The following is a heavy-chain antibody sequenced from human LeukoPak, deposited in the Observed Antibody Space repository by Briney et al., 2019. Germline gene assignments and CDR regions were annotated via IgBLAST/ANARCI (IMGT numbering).Heavy chain of an antibody. V-gene: IGHV4-59*08. J-gene: IGHJ4*02. Sequence: SETLSLTCTVSGGSISSYYWSWIRQPPGKGLEWIGYIYYSGSTNYNPSLKSRVTISVDTSKNQFSLKLSSATAADTAVYYCARVPLGGDYLDYWGQGTLVTVSS. CDR1: GGSISSYY. CDR2: IYYSGST. CDR3: ARVPLGGDYLDY. D-gene: IGHD4-17*01.